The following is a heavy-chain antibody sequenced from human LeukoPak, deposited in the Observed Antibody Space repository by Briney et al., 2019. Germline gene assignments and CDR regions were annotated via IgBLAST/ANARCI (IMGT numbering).Heavy chain of an antibody. CDR1: GFTFSSYG. CDR2: IRYDGSNK. D-gene: IGHD5-18*01. CDR3: AKIPVNTAMANVDY. Sequence: GGSLRLPCAASGFTFSSYGMHWVRQAPGKGLEWVAFIRYDGSNKYYADSVKGRFTISRDNSKNTLYLQMNSLRAEDTAVYYCAKIPVNTAMANVDYWGQGTLVTVSS. V-gene: IGHV3-30*02. J-gene: IGHJ4*02.